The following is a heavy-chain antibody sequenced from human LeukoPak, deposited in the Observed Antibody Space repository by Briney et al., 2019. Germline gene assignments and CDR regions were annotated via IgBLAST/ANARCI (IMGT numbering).Heavy chain of an antibody. CDR1: GGSISSYY. V-gene: IGHV4-59*01. CDR2: IYYSGST. CDR3: ARDRVAAAGTGANYYYYGMDV. J-gene: IGHJ6*02. Sequence: SETLSRTCTVSGGSISSYYWSWIRQPPGKGLEWIGYIYYSGSTNYNPSLKSRVTISVDTSKNQFSLKLSSVTAADTAVYYCARDRVAAAGTGANYYYYGMDVWGQGTTVTVSS. D-gene: IGHD6-13*01.